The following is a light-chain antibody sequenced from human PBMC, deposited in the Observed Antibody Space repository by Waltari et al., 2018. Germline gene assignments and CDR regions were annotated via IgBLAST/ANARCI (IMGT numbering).Light chain of an antibody. Sequence: QPALPQPASVPGSPGPSLTPSCPGTRRDARHYNLFSWYQQYPGKAPKFIIYEVSEGPSGVSNRFSGSKSGNTASLTISGLQAEDEADYYCCSYAGGTTYVFGTGTKVTVL. CDR1: RRDARHYNL. CDR3: CSYAGGTTYV. CDR2: EVS. V-gene: IGLV2-23*02. J-gene: IGLJ1*01.